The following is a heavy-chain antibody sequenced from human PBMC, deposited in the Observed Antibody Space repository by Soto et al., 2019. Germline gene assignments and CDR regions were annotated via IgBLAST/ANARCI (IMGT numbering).Heavy chain of an antibody. Sequence: GGSLRLSCAASGFTFSSYWMSWVRQAPGKGLEWVANIKQDGSEKYYVDSVKGRFTISRDNAKNSLYLQMNSLRAEDTAVYYCARDPSIVLVPAATYYYYYYGMAVWGQGTTVTVSS. CDR2: IKQDGSEK. D-gene: IGHD2-2*01. CDR3: ARDPSIVLVPAATYYYYYYGMAV. V-gene: IGHV3-7*01. J-gene: IGHJ6*02. CDR1: GFTFSSYW.